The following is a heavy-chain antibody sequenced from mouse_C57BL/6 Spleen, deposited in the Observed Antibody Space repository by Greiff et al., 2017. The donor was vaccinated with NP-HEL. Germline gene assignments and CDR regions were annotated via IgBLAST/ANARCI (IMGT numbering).Heavy chain of an antibody. V-gene: IGHV1-22*01. CDR3: ARSTMVTTFAY. D-gene: IGHD2-2*01. CDR1: GYTFTDYN. CDR2: INPNNGGT. Sequence: EVQLQQSGPELVKPGASVKMSCKASGYTFTDYNMHWVKQSHGKSLEWIGYINPNNGGTSYNQKFKGKATLTVNKSSSTAYMELRRLTSEDSAVYYCARSTMVTTFAYWGQGTLVTVSA. J-gene: IGHJ3*01.